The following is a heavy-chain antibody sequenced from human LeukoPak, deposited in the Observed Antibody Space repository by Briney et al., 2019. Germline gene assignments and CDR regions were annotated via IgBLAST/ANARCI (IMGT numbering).Heavy chain of an antibody. CDR1: GFTFSSYW. V-gene: IGHV3-7*01. D-gene: IGHD2-2*01. J-gene: IGHJ4*02. Sequence: GGSLRLSCAASGFTFSSYWMSWVRQAPGEGLEWVANIKQDGSEKYYVDSVKGRFTISRDNAKNSLYLQMNSLRAEDTAVYYCARDWVVDNTYYFDYWGQGTLVTVSS. CDR3: ARDWVVDNTYYFDY. CDR2: IKQDGSEK.